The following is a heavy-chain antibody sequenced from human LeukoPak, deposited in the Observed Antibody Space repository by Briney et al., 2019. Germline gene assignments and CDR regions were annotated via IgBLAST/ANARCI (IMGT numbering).Heavy chain of an antibody. V-gene: IGHV4-39*07. CDR3: ARDRPQLVPMTVVANDAFDI. CDR1: GGSISSSSYY. CDR2: INHSGST. D-gene: IGHD3-22*01. Sequence: SETLSLTCTVSGGSISSSSYYWGWIRQPPGKGLEWIGSINHSGSTYYNPSLKSRVTISVDTSKNQFSLKLTSVTAADTAVYYCARDRPQLVPMTVVANDAFDIWGQGTMVTVSS. J-gene: IGHJ3*02.